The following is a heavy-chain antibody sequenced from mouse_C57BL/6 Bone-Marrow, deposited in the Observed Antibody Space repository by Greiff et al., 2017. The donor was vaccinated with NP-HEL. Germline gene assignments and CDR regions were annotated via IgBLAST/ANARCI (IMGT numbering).Heavy chain of an antibody. D-gene: IGHD4-1*02. V-gene: IGHV1-7*01. J-gene: IGHJ4*01. CDR2: INPSSGYT. Sequence: VQGVESGAELAKPRASVKLSCKASGYTFTSYWMHWVKQRPGQGLEWIGYINPSSGYTKYNQKFKDKATLTADKSSSTAYMQLSSLTYEDSAVYYCARYRASTGTRAMDYWGQGTSVTVSS. CDR3: ARYRASTGTRAMDY. CDR1: GYTFTSYW.